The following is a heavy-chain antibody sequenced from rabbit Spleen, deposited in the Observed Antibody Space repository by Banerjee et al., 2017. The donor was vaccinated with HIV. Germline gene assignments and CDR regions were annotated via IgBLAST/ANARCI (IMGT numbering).Heavy chain of an antibody. CDR2: IAAGSGGTT. CDR1: GFDFSTSA. V-gene: IGHV1S40*01. CDR3: ARDLVAVIGWNFNL. Sequence: QSLEESGGDLVKPGASLTLTCTASGFDFSTSAMCWVRQAPGKGLEWIACIAAGSGGTTYYANWAKGRFTISKTSSTTVTLQMTSLTAADTATYFCARDLVAVIGWNFNLWGPGTLVTVS. J-gene: IGHJ4*01. D-gene: IGHD1-1*01.